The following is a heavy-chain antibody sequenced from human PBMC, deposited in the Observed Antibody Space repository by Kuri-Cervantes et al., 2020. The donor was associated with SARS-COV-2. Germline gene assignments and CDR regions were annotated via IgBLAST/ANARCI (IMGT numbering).Heavy chain of an antibody. V-gene: IGHV4-39*07. Sequence: ESLKISCTVSGGFIRSSSYYWGWIRPPPGKGLEWIGSIYYSGSTYYNPSLKSRVPISVDMSKNQFSLKLSSVAAADTAVYYCASGRREIVVAPTDMGMDGWGKGTTVTVSS. CDR1: GGFIRSSSYY. CDR2: IYYSGST. J-gene: IGHJ6*03. D-gene: IGHD2-2*01. CDR3: ASGRREIVVAPTDMGMDG.